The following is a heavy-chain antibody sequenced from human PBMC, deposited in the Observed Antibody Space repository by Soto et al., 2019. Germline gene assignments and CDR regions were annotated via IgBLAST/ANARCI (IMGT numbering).Heavy chain of an antibody. CDR3: AKPYSGKYYFDY. V-gene: IGHV3-23*01. CDR2: ISSSGGST. D-gene: IGHD1-26*01. Sequence: PGGSLRLSCAASGFTFSIYAMSWVRQAPGKGLEWVSAISSSGGSTYYPDSVKGRFTISRDNPKNTLYLQMNSLRAEDTAVYYCAKPYSGKYYFDYWGQGTLVTVSS. CDR1: GFTFSIYA. J-gene: IGHJ4*02.